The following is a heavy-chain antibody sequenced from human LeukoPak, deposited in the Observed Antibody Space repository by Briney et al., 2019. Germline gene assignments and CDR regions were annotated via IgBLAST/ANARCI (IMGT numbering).Heavy chain of an antibody. D-gene: IGHD5-18*01. V-gene: IGHV1-2*02. J-gene: IGHJ4*02. CDR1: GYTFTGYY. Sequence: ASVKVSCKASGYTFTGYYMHWVRQAPGQGLEWMGWINPNSGGTNYAQKFQGRVTMTRDTSISTAYMELSSLRSEDTAVYYCASGVGYSYGFDYWGQGTLVTVSS. CDR3: ASGVGYSYGFDY. CDR2: INPNSGGT.